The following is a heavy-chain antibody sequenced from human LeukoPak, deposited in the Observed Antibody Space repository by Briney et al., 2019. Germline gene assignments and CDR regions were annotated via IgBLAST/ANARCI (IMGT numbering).Heavy chain of an antibody. CDR2: ISYEGSNK. J-gene: IGHJ4*02. D-gene: IGHD3-9*01. CDR1: GFTFSSYG. V-gene: IGHV3-30*03. CDR3: VRDADWSFDY. Sequence: GRSLRLSCAASGFTFSSYGMHWVRQAPGKGLEWVAVISYEGSNKYYADSVKGRFTISRDNSKNTLSVQMNSLRVQDTAVYYCVRDADWSFDYWGQGTLLTVSS.